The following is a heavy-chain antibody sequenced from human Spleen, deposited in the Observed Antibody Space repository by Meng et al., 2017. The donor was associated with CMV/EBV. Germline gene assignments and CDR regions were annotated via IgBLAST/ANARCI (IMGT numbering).Heavy chain of an antibody. CDR2: ISSDGSNK. Sequence: GGSLRLSCAASGFTFTNYALHWVRQAPGKGLKWVAFISSDGSNKYYADSVKGRFTISRDNSKNTLYLQISSLRAEDTALYYCAREAWGGTYGGPWFFDYWGQGTLVTVPS. J-gene: IGHJ4*02. CDR3: AREAWGGTYGGPWFFDY. CDR1: GFTFTNYA. V-gene: IGHV3-30-3*01. D-gene: IGHD1-26*01.